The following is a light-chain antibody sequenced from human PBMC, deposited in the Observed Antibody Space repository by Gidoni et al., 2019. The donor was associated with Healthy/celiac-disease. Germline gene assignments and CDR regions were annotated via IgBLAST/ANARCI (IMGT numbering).Light chain of an antibody. V-gene: IGKV1-33*01. CDR2: DPS. J-gene: IGKJ4*01. Sequence: DIQMTQSPSSLSASVGDRVTITRQASQDISNYLNWYQQKPGKAPKLLIYDPSNLETGVPSRFSGSGSGTDFTFTISSLQPEDIATYYCQQYDNLPPLTFGGGTEVEIK. CDR3: QQYDNLPPLT. CDR1: QDISNY.